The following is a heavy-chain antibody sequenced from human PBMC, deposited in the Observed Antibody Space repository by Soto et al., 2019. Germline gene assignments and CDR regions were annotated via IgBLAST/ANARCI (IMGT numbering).Heavy chain of an antibody. CDR1: GFIFSDYT. J-gene: IGHJ6*02. CDR2: ISSSGGAI. D-gene: IGHD6-13*01. Sequence: EVQLVESGGDLVQPGGSLRLSCAASGFIFSDYTMTWVRQAPGRGLEFVSHISSSGGAIFYAESVKGRFTVSRDNAKNSLYLQMNSLRDEHTAVYFCARDHGSSTWFAGVYYFFGMDVWGQGTAVTVSS. CDR3: ARDHGSSTWFAGVYYFFGMDV. V-gene: IGHV3-48*02.